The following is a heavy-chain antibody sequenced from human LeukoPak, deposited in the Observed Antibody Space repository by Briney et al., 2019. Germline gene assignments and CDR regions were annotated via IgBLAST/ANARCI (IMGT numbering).Heavy chain of an antibody. J-gene: IGHJ6*03. CDR2: ISSSGSTI. V-gene: IGHV3-48*03. Sequence: GGPLRLSCAASGFTFSSYEMNWVRQAPGKGLEWVSYISSSGSTIYYADSVKGRFTISRDNAKNSLYLQMNSLRAEDTAVYYCAREVIRGGSYYYYYMDVWGKGTTVTVSS. D-gene: IGHD1-26*01. CDR3: AREVIRGGSYYYYYMDV. CDR1: GFTFSSYE.